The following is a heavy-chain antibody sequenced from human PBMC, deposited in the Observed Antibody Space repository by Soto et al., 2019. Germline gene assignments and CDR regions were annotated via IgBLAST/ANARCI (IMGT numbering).Heavy chain of an antibody. Sequence: ASVKVSCKASGYTFTSYDINWVRQATGQGLEWMGWMNPNSGNTGYAQKFQGRVTMTRNTSISTAYMELSSLRSEDTAVYYCARMWKSVAVTTGRYYYMDVWGKGTTVTVSS. CDR3: ARMWKSVAVTTGRYYYMDV. J-gene: IGHJ6*03. D-gene: IGHD6-19*01. CDR2: MNPNSGNT. CDR1: GYTFTSYD. V-gene: IGHV1-8*01.